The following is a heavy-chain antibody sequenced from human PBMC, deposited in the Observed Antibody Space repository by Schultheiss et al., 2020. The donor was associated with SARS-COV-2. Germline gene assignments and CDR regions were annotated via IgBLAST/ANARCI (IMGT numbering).Heavy chain of an antibody. D-gene: IGHD3-22*01. CDR2: IYTSGST. CDR3: ASRDSSGYYWYFDL. Sequence: SQTLSLTCTVSGGSISSYYWSWIRQPAGKGLEWIGRIYTSGSTNYNPSLKSRVTMSVDTSKNQFSLKLSSVTAADTAVYYCASRDSSGYYWYFDLWGRGTLVTVSS. CDR1: GGSISSYY. J-gene: IGHJ2*01. V-gene: IGHV4-4*07.